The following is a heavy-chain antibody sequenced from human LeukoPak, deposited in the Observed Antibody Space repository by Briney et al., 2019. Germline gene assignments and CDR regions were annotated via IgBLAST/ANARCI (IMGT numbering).Heavy chain of an antibody. CDR2: ISSSGSSI. V-gene: IGHV3-11*01. J-gene: IGHJ4*02. D-gene: IGHD3-9*01. Sequence: GGSLRLSCAASGFTFSDYYMSWIREAPGKGLEWVSYISSSGSSIYYADSVKGRFTISRDNAKNSLYLQMNSLRAEDTAVYYCASKYDILAGFDYWGQGTLVTVSS. CDR1: GFTFSDYY. CDR3: ASKYDILAGFDY.